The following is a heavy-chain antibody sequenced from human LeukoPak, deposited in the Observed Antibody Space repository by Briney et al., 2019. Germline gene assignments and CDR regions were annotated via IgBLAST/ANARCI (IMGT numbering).Heavy chain of an antibody. V-gene: IGHV4-34*01. D-gene: IGHD3-16*01. Sequence: PSETLSLTCAVYGGSFSGYYWSWIRQPPGKGLEWIGEINHSGSTNYNPSLKSRVTISVDTSKNQFSLKLSSVTAADTAVYYCASPLSRYWYFDLWGRGTLVTVSS. CDR3: ASPLSRYWYFDL. CDR2: INHSGST. CDR1: GGSFSGYY. J-gene: IGHJ2*01.